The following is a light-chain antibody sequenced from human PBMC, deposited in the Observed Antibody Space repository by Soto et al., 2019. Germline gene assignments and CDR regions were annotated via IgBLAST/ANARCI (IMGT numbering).Light chain of an antibody. Sequence: QSALTQPASVSGSPGQSINISCTRTSSDVGGYNYVSWYQHHPGKAPKLIIYDVSNRPSGVSNPFSGSKSGNTASLTISGLQPEDDVYYYCSPYTTSTTRQIVFGTGTNVTVL. CDR1: SSDVGGYNY. CDR3: SPYTTSTTRQIV. CDR2: DVS. V-gene: IGLV2-14*03. J-gene: IGLJ1*01.